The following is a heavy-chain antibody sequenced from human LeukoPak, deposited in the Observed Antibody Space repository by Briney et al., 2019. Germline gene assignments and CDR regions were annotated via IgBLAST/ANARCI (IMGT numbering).Heavy chain of an antibody. CDR3: ARLLGTGLGKYYFDY. CDR1: GFTYSSYN. Sequence: GGSLRLSCVASGFTYSSYNMEWVRQAPGKGLEWVSSIGTSSAYIYYADSVRGRFTISRDNVKNSVFLQMNSLRAEDTAVYYCARLLGTGLGKYYFDYWGQGTLVIVSS. J-gene: IGHJ4*02. V-gene: IGHV3-21*01. CDR2: IGTSSAYI. D-gene: IGHD3-10*01.